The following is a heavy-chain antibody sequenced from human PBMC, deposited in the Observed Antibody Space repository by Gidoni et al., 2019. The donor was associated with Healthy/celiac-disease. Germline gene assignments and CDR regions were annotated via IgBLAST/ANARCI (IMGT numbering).Heavy chain of an antibody. V-gene: IGHV1-2*02. J-gene: IGHJ3*02. CDR3: ARDVAYQLLDEAFDI. CDR2: INPNSGGT. D-gene: IGHD2-2*01. Sequence: QVQLVQSGAEVKQHGASVKVPCKASGLPFTGYYMHWVRQTPGQGLEWMGWINPNSGGTNYAQKLQGRVTMTRDTSISTAYMELSRLRSDDTAVYYCARDVAYQLLDEAFDIWGQGTMVTVSS. CDR1: GLPFTGYY.